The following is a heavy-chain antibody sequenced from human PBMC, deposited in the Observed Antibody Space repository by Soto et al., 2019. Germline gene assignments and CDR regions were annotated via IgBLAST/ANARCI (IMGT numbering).Heavy chain of an antibody. J-gene: IGHJ4*02. CDR2: IYHSGST. CDR3: ARCGYSYSARFFDS. Sequence: PSETLSRTCTVSGHSISSGFYYWVWFRQPPGKGPQWIGSIYHSGSTYYNPSLQSRVTMSVDTSKNQLSLKLSSVTAADTAVYYCARCGYSYSARFFDSWGQGTRVTVSS. D-gene: IGHD5-18*01. CDR1: GHSISSGFYY. V-gene: IGHV4-38-2*02.